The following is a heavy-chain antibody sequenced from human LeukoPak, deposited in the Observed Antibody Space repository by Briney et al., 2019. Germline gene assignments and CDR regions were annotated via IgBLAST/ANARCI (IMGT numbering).Heavy chain of an antibody. J-gene: IGHJ4*02. D-gene: IGHD6-19*01. V-gene: IGHV3-30*02. Sequence: PAGSLRLSCAAYGFTFSSIGMHWVRQAPGKGLEWVAFIRSDGSNKYYADSVKDRFTISRDNSKLYMQMNSLRAEDTAVYYFARSGNSNGLRTSYYFDCWGQGTLVTVSS. CDR1: GFTFSSIG. CDR3: ARSGNSNGLRTSYYFDC. CDR2: IRSDGSNK.